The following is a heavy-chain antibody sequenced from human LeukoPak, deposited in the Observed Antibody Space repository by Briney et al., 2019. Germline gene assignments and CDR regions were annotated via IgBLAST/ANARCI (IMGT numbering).Heavy chain of an antibody. J-gene: IGHJ4*02. V-gene: IGHV3-15*01. CDR2: IKSKTDGGTA. Sequence: GGSLRLSCAASGFTFNNAWMNWVRQAPGKGLEWVGRIKSKTDGGTADYAAPVNGRFTISRDDSKNTLYLQMNSLKTEDTAVYYCTRIYKLAYFDYWGQGTLVTVSS. CDR1: GFTFNNAW. D-gene: IGHD1-1*01. CDR3: TRIYKLAYFDY.